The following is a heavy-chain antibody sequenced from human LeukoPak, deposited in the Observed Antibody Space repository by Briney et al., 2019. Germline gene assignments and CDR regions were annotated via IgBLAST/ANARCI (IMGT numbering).Heavy chain of an antibody. Sequence: GASLRLSGAASGFTFSSYAMSWVRQAPGKGLEWVSGISGSGGSTYYADSVKGRFTISRDNSKNTLYLQMNSLRAEDTAVYYCAKDAPLDGYNSYFDYWGQGTLVTVSS. J-gene: IGHJ4*02. V-gene: IGHV3-23*01. CDR3: AKDAPLDGYNSYFDY. D-gene: IGHD5-24*01. CDR2: ISGSGGST. CDR1: GFTFSSYA.